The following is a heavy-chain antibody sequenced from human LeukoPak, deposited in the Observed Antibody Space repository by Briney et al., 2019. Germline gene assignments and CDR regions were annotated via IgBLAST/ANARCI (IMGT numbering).Heavy chain of an antibody. Sequence: SETLSLTCAVYGGSFSGYYWSWIRQPPGKGLEWIGEINHSGSTNYNPSLKSRVTISVDTSKNQFSLRLSSVTAADTAVYYCARGEARFLSFDYWGQGTLVTVSS. CDR2: INHSGST. CDR1: GGSFSGYY. V-gene: IGHV4-34*01. D-gene: IGHD2-21*01. J-gene: IGHJ4*02. CDR3: ARGEARFLSFDY.